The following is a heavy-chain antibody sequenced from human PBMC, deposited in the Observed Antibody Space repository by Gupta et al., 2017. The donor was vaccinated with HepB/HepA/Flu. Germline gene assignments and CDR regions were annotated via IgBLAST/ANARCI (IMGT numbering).Heavy chain of an antibody. CDR1: GDSVSSNSAA. CDR3: ARDNDSSGDYYLFDWYFDL. D-gene: IGHD3-22*01. J-gene: IGHJ2*01. CDR2: TYYRSKWYN. V-gene: IGHV6-1*01. Sequence: QVQLQQSGPGLVKPSQTLSLTCAISGDSVSSNSAAWNWIRQSPSRGLEWLGRTYYRSKWYNDYAVSVKRRITINPDTSKNQFSLQLNSVTPEDTAVYYCARDNDSSGDYYLFDWYFDLWGRGTLVTVSS.